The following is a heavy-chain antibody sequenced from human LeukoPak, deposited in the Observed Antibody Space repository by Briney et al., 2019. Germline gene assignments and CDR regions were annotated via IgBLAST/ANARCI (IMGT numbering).Heavy chain of an antibody. V-gene: IGHV4-59*12. CDR1: GGSISSYY. D-gene: IGHD3-22*01. CDR2: IYYSGST. CDR3: ARDSEYYYDSSGSFDY. Sequence: SETLSLTCTVSGGSISSYYWSWIRQPPGKGLEWIGYIYYSGSTNYNPPLKSRVTMSVDTSKNQFSLKLSSVTAADTAVYYCARDSEYYYDSSGSFDYWGQGTLVTVSS. J-gene: IGHJ4*02.